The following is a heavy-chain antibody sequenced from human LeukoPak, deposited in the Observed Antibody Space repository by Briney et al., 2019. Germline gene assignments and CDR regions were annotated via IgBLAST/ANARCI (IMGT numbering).Heavy chain of an antibody. CDR3: ARTGRYSGSYST. D-gene: IGHD1-26*01. Sequence: SETLSLTCTVSGGSISSYYWSWIRQPPGKRLEWIGYIYTSGSTNYNPSLKSRVTISVDTSKNQFSLRLSSVTAADTAVYYCARTGRYSGSYSTWGQGTLVTVSS. V-gene: IGHV4-4*09. J-gene: IGHJ5*02. CDR1: GGSISSYY. CDR2: IYTSGST.